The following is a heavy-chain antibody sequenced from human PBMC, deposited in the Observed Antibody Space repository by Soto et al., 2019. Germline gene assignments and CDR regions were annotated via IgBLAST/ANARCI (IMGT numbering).Heavy chain of an antibody. D-gene: IGHD1-26*01. CDR2: IFPNGRDK. CDR1: GFNFDTYF. Sequence: QVQLVQSGGGVVQPGRSLRLSCAASGFNFDTYFMHWVRQAPGKGLEWVAMIFPNGRDKEYAASVKGRFTISRDNSSNRMYLRMDSLRPETAAVCYCASEDDHGSYWDLANWGQGAMVTVSS. V-gene: IGHV3-30*13. J-gene: IGHJ1*01. CDR3: ASEDDHGSYWDLAN.